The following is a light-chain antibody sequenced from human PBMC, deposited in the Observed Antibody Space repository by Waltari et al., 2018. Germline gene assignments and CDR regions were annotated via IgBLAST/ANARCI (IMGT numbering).Light chain of an antibody. Sequence: QSALTQPASVSGSPGPSITISCTGTSSDVGGYNYVSWYQQHPGKAPKLMIYDVSKRPSGVSNRFSGSKSGNTASLTISGLQAEDEADYYCCSYAGSYVFGTGTKVTVL. CDR3: CSYAGSYV. V-gene: IGLV2-23*02. CDR2: DVS. J-gene: IGLJ1*01. CDR1: SSDVGGYNY.